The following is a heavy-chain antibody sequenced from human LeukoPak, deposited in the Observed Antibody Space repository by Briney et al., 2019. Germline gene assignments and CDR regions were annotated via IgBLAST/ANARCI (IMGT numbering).Heavy chain of an antibody. D-gene: IGHD2-2*01. J-gene: IGHJ4*02. CDR2: ISYDGSNK. V-gene: IGHV3-30*04. Sequence: GGSLRLSCAASGFTFSSYAMHWVRQAPGKGLEWVAVISYDGSNKYYADSVKGRSTISRDNSKNTLYLQMNSLRAEDTAVYYCAREDIVVVPDYYFDYWGQGTLVTVSS. CDR3: AREDIVVVPDYYFDY. CDR1: GFTFSSYA.